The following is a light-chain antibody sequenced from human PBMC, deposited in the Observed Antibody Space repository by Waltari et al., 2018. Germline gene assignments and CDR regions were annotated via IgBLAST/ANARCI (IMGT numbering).Light chain of an antibody. V-gene: IGKV1-39*01. CDR2: FAS. CDR1: QPLSYY. CDR3: QQSYSLPYT. J-gene: IGKJ2*01. Sequence: DIQMTQSPSYLPASAEDKVTITCRASQPLSYYLNWYQQLPGRAPKPLIHFASSLQTGVPSRFSGSGSGTNFTLTISSLQPEDFATYICQQSYSLPYTFGQGT.